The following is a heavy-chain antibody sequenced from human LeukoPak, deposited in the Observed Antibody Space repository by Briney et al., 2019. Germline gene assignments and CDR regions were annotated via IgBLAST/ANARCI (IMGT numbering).Heavy chain of an antibody. Sequence: SVTVSCKVSGGTFSSYAISWVRQAPGQGLEWMGGIIPIFGTANYAQKFQGRVTITTDESTSTAYMELSSLRSEDTAVYYCARARAVAGTLRAYYYYMDVWGKGTTVTVSS. CDR2: IIPIFGTA. J-gene: IGHJ6*03. D-gene: IGHD6-19*01. CDR1: GGTFSSYA. V-gene: IGHV1-69*05. CDR3: ARARAVAGTLRAYYYYMDV.